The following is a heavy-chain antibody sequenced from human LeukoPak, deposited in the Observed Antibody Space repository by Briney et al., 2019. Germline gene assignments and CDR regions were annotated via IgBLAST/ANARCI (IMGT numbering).Heavy chain of an antibody. CDR2: IWYDGSTK. CDR3: ATCTLGKSNYKDPLDY. Sequence: PGGSLRLSRAASGFTFSSYGMHWVRQAPGKGLEWVAVIWYDGSTKYYADSVKGRFTVSRDNSKDTLYLQMNSLRAEDTAVYYCATCTLGKSNYKDPLDYWGQGTLVTVSS. V-gene: IGHV3-33*01. CDR1: GFTFSSYG. D-gene: IGHD4-11*01. J-gene: IGHJ4*02.